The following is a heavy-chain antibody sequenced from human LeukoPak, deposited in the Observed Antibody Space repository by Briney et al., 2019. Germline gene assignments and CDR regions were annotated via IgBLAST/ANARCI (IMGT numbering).Heavy chain of an antibody. CDR3: ARDPGYCTNGVCYNGYYFDY. D-gene: IGHD2-8*01. J-gene: IGHJ4*02. Sequence: PGGSLRLSCAASGFTFSTYWMSWVRQGPGKGLEWLGNINQDGSEKYNVDSVKGRFTISRDNAKNTLYLQMNSLRAEDTAVYYCARDPGYCTNGVCYNGYYFDYWGQGTLVTVSS. V-gene: IGHV3-7*01. CDR1: GFTFSTYW. CDR2: INQDGSEK.